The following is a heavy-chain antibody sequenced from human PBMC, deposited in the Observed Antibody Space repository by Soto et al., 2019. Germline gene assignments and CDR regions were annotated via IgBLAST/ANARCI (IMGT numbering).Heavy chain of an antibody. CDR3: VRGTPHRITIFEVVIRSYDYGMDV. J-gene: IGHJ6*02. D-gene: IGHD3-3*02. V-gene: IGHV4-34*01. CDR2: INYRGSS. Sequence: QVQLQQWGAGLLKPSETLSLTCAVYGGSFTGYYWTWIRQTPGKWLEWIGEINYRGSSYYNPSLESRISMAVATSKNQFSLKLRSVTAADTAVYFCVRGTPHRITIFEVVIRSYDYGMDVWGQGTTVTVSS. CDR1: GGSFTGYY.